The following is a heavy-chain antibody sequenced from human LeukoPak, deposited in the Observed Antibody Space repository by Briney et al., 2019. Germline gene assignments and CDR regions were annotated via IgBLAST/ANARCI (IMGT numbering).Heavy chain of an antibody. CDR1: GFTFSSYA. Sequence: GGSLRLSCAASGFTFSSYAMSWVRQAPGKGLEWVSAISGSGGSTYYADSVKGRFTISRGNSKNTLYLQMNSLRAEDTAVYYCAKGGDGYNSLFDYWGQGTLVTVSS. CDR3: AKGGDGYNSLFDY. D-gene: IGHD5-24*01. V-gene: IGHV3-23*01. J-gene: IGHJ4*02. CDR2: ISGSGGST.